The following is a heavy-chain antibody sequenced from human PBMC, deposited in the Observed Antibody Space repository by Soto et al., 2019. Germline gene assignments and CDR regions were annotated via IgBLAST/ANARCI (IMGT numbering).Heavy chain of an antibody. V-gene: IGHV3-66*01. Sequence: EVQLVESGGGLVQPGGSLRLSCAASGFTVSSNYMSWVRQAPGKGLEWVSVIYSGGATHYADSVMGRFTISRDNSKNTLSLQMNSLRVEETAVYYCARGAPSREAPDPFDTWGQGTLVTVSS. CDR1: GFTVSSNY. CDR2: IYSGGAT. J-gene: IGHJ5*02. D-gene: IGHD6-6*01. CDR3: ARGAPSREAPDPFDT.